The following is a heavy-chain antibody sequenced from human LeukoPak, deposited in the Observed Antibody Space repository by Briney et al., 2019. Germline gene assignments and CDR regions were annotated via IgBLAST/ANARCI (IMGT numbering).Heavy chain of an antibody. CDR1: GFTFSSYA. Sequence: GRSLRLSCAASGFTFSSYAMHWVRQAPGKGLEWVAVISYDGSNKYYADSVKGRFTISRDNSKNTLYLQMNSLRADDTAVYYCARLDRDDAFDIWGQGTMVTVSS. CDR2: ISYDGSNK. V-gene: IGHV3-30-3*01. D-gene: IGHD1-1*01. CDR3: ARLDRDDAFDI. J-gene: IGHJ3*02.